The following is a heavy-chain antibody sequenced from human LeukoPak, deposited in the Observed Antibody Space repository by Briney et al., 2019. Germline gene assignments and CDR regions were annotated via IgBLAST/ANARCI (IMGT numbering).Heavy chain of an antibody. V-gene: IGHV3-21*01. CDR2: ISSSSSYI. CDR1: GFTFSSYS. CDR3: ASSRREDQLLSAHMDV. D-gene: IGHD2-2*01. Sequence: GGSLRLSCAASGFTFSSYSMNWVRQAPGKGLEWVSSISSSSSYIYYADSVKGRFTISRDNAKNSLYLQMNSLRAEDTAVYYCASSRREDQLLSAHMDVWGKGTTVTVSS. J-gene: IGHJ6*03.